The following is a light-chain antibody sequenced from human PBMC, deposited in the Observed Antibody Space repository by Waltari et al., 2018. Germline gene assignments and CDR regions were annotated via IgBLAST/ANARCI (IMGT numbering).Light chain of an antibody. CDR1: SSHIRDHV. Sequence: QSVLPQPPSASGTPGQSVTISCSASSSHIRDHVVNCYQQLPGKAPTLLIYRSDQRHSGVPDRFSGSKSGTIASLAISGLQSADEGDYYCAAWDDSLHGHWVFGGGTKVTVL. V-gene: IGLV1-44*01. CDR3: AAWDDSLHGHWV. J-gene: IGLJ3*02. CDR2: RSD.